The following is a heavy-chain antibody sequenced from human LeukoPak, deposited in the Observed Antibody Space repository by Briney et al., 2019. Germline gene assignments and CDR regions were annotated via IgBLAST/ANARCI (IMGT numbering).Heavy chain of an antibody. V-gene: IGHV3-74*01. J-gene: IGHJ5*02. CDR2: IDHDGKT. D-gene: IGHD5-18*01. CDR1: GFTFRLYW. Sequence: GGSLRLSCAASGFTFRLYWIHWVRQVPGKGLEWVSRIDHDGKTIYADSVKGRFTISRDNTRNTVYLQMNSLRVEDTAVYHCVRDDSFDCDDIGYSSWFDPWGQGTLVTVSS. CDR3: VRDDSFDCDDIGYSSWFDP.